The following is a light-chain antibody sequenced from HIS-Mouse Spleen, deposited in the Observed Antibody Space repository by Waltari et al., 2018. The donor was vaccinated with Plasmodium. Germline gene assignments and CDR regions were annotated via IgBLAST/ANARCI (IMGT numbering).Light chain of an antibody. J-gene: IGKJ2*01. CDR3: QQYNNWPPYT. CDR1: QSVSSN. CDR2: GAS. V-gene: IGKV3-15*01. Sequence: DIVMTQSPATLSVSPGERATLSCRASQSVSSNLAWYQQKPVQAPRLLIYGASTRATGIPARFSGSGSGTEFTLTISSMQSEDFAVYYCQQYNNWPPYTFGQGTKLEIK.